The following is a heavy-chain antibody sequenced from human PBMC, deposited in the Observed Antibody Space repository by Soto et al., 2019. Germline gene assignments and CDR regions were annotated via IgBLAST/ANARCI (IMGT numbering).Heavy chain of an antibody. J-gene: IGHJ3*02. CDR1: GFSFSDYD. CDR3: ARAEPHCAGDCWDAFDI. D-gene: IGHD2-21*02. V-gene: IGHV3-11*01. Sequence: XVSLRLSCAASGFSFSDYDMSWIRQDPGKGLEWVSYISSSVSTIYYADSVKGRFTISRDNAKNSLYLQMNSLRAEDTAVYYCARAEPHCAGDCWDAFDIWGQGTMVTVSS. CDR2: ISSSVSTI.